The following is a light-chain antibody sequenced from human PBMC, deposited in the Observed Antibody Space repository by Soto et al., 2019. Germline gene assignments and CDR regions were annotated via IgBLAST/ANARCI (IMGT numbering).Light chain of an antibody. Sequence: QSALTQPASVSGSPGQSITISCTGTSSDVGGDKYVSWFQQHPGKAPKLMIYEVSNRPSGVSNRFSGSKSGNTASLTISGLQAEDEADYYCSSYTSSSTRVFGTGTKLTVL. CDR1: SSDVGGDKY. CDR3: SSYTSSSTRV. J-gene: IGLJ1*01. CDR2: EVS. V-gene: IGLV2-14*01.